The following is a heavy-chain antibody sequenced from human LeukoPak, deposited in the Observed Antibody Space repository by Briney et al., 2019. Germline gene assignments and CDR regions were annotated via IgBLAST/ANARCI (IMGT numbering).Heavy chain of an antibody. CDR1: GYTFTSYG. CDR2: ISAYNGNT. CDR3: ARVPLAAAYNWFDP. Sequence: ASVKVSCKASGYTFTSYGISWVRQAPGQGVEWMGWISAYNGNTNYAQKLQGRVTMTTDTSTSTAYMELRSLRSDDTAVYYCARVPLAAAYNWFDPWGQGTLVTVSS. D-gene: IGHD6-13*01. J-gene: IGHJ5*02. V-gene: IGHV1-18*01.